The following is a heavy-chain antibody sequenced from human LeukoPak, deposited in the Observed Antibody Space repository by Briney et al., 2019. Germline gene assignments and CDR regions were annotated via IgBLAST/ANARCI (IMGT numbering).Heavy chain of an antibody. V-gene: IGHV3-53*01. D-gene: IGHD5-24*01. CDR2: IYSGGST. Sequence: GGSLRLSCAASGFTVSSKYMTWVRQAPGKGLEWVSVIYSGGSTYYADSVKGRFTISRDNSKNTMYLQMSNLRAEDTGVYYCAREVEMATTLSFDYWGQGTLVTVSS. J-gene: IGHJ4*02. CDR3: AREVEMATTLSFDY. CDR1: GFTVSSKY.